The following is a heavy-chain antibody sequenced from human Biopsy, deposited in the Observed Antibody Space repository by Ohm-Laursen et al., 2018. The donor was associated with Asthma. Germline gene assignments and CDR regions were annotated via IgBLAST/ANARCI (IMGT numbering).Heavy chain of an antibody. Sequence: SLRLSCAPSGFAVSRDHMFWARQAPGKGLEWVSVIYSGGTSHTADSVRGRFTISRDHSKNTLYLQMHSLRAEDTAVYYCARGDSSNWSHYYFDYWGQGTLVTVSS. CDR1: GFAVSRDH. J-gene: IGHJ4*02. CDR2: IYSGGTS. D-gene: IGHD3-22*01. V-gene: IGHV3-53*01. CDR3: ARGDSSNWSHYYFDY.